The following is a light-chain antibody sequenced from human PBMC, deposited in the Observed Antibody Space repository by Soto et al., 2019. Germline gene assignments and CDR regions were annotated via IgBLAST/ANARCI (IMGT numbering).Light chain of an antibody. V-gene: IGLV2-11*01. CDR2: DVT. J-gene: IGLJ1*01. Sequence: QSALTQPRSVSGSPGQSVTISCTGTSSDVGGYYSVSWYQQHPGKAPKLMIYDVTKRPSGVPDRVSGSKSGNTASLTISGLQAEDEADYYCCSFADTYTFVFGPGTKVTV. CDR3: CSFADTYTFV. CDR1: SSDVGGYYS.